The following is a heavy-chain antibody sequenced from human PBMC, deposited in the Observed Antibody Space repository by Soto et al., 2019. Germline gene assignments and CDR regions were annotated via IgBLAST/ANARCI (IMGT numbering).Heavy chain of an antibody. CDR2: IFSNDEK. J-gene: IGHJ5*02. D-gene: IGHD3-9*01. Sequence: QVTLKESGPVLVKPTETLTLTCTVSGFSLSNARMGVSWIRQPPGKALEWLAHIFSNDEKSYSTSLKSRLTTXKXTXXSQVVLTMTNMDPVDTATYYCARQYDILTGYQFDPWGQGTLVTVSS. V-gene: IGHV2-26*01. CDR3: ARQYDILTGYQFDP. CDR1: GFSLSNARMG.